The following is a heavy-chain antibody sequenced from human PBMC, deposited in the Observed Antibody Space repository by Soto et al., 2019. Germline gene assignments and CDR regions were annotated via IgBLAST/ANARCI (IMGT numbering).Heavy chain of an antibody. V-gene: IGHV1-2*04. CDR2: INPNSGGT. Sequence: ASVKVSCKASGYTFTGYYMHWVRQAPGQGLEWMGWINPNSGGTNYAQKFQGWVTMTRDTSISTAYMELSRLRSDDTAVYYCAREPLPYYYDSSGYLAFDYWAQGTLVTVSS. D-gene: IGHD3-22*01. CDR1: GYTFTGYY. CDR3: AREPLPYYYDSSGYLAFDY. J-gene: IGHJ4*02.